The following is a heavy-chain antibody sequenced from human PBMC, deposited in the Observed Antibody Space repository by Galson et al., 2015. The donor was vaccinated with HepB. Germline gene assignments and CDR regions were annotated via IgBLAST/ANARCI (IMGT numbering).Heavy chain of an antibody. CDR3: TKRMVSASLSPYDY. CDR1: GFTFSRYA. J-gene: IGHJ4*02. Sequence: SLRLSCAASGFTFSRYAMTWVRQAPGKELEWVSTISGSGSSPVYADSVRGRFTISRDNSKNTVFLQMKSLRADDTAVYYCTKRMVSASLSPYDYWGQGTLVTVSS. CDR2: ISGSGSSP. V-gene: IGHV3-23*01. D-gene: IGHD2-15*01.